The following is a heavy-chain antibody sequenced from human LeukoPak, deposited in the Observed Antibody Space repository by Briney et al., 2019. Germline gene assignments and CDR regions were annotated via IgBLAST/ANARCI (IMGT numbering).Heavy chain of an antibody. CDR2: IYYSGST. CDR3: ARHLGYDSSGYYPLYGFDY. Sequence: SQTLSLTCTVSGGSISSGGYYWSWIRQHPGKGLEWIGYIYYSGSTYYNPSLKSRVTISVDTSKNQFSLKLSSVTAADTAVYYCARHLGYDSSGYYPLYGFDYWGQGTLVTVSS. D-gene: IGHD3-22*01. J-gene: IGHJ4*02. CDR1: GGSISSGGYY. V-gene: IGHV4-31*03.